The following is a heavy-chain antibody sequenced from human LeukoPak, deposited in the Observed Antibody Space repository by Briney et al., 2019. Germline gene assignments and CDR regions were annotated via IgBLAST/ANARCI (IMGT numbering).Heavy chain of an antibody. CDR1: GFTFNSYD. CDR3: AKDRVTMVRGVFYFDY. D-gene: IGHD3-10*01. Sequence: PGVSLRLSCAASGFTFNSYDMHWLRQAPDKEREWVPYIRYDGSNKYYADSVKGSLTSSRDNSKNTLYLQMNSLRAEDTAVYYCAKDRVTMVRGVFYFDYWGQGTLVTVSS. V-gene: IGHV3-30*02. CDR2: IRYDGSNK. J-gene: IGHJ4*02.